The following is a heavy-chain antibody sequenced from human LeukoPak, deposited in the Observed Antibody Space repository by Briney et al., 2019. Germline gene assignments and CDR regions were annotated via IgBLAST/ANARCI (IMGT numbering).Heavy chain of an antibody. CDR3: AGVKGLLWFGESRYYFDY. CDR1: GYTLTGYY. J-gene: IGHJ4*02. D-gene: IGHD3-10*01. V-gene: IGHV1-2*02. Sequence: ASVKVSCKASGYTLTGYYMHWVRQAPGQGLEWMGWINPNSGGTNYAQKFQGRVTMTRDTSISTAYMELSRLRSDDTAVYYCAGVKGLLWFGESRYYFDYWGQGTLVTVSS. CDR2: INPNSGGT.